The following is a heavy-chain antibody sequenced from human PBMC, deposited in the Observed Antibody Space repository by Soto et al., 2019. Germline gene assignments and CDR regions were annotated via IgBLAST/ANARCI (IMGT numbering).Heavy chain of an antibody. V-gene: IGHV1-8*01. CDR1: GYTFTSYD. D-gene: IGHD6-13*01. J-gene: IGHJ6*02. Sequence: QVQLVQSGAEVKKPGASVKVSCKASGYTFTSYDINWVRQATGQGLEWMGWMNPNSGNTGYAQKFQGRGTSTWNTSISTAYMELSSLRSEDTAVYYCARRGYSSSWYYYYYYGMDVWGQGTTVTVSS. CDR3: ARRGYSSSWYYYYYYGMDV. CDR2: MNPNSGNT.